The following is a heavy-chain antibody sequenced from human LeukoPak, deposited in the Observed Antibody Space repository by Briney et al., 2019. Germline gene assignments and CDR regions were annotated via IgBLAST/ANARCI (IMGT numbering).Heavy chain of an antibody. CDR1: KFTFSHYG. CDR2: IWNDGSNQ. V-gene: IGHV3-33*06. D-gene: IGHD4-11*01. Sequence: PGRSLRLSCAASKFTFSHYGMHWVRQAPGKGLEWVAVIWNDGSNQYYADSVKGRLTVSRDNSQNRLYLQMSSLRPEDTAVYYCAKDAQRGFDYSNSLENWGQGTLVTVSS. J-gene: IGHJ4*02. CDR3: AKDAQRGFDYSNSLEN.